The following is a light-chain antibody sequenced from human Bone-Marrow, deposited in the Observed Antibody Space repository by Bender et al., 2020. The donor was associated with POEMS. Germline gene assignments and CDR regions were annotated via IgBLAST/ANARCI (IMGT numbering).Light chain of an antibody. CDR3: QVWDSSRDLVV. Sequence: SSELTQPSSVSVSPGQTARITCSGDVLATSYARWFQQKPGQAPVLVVYDDRHRPSGIPERISGSISGNTATLTITTVEAGDEADYYCQVWDSSRDLVVFGGGTELTVL. CDR1: VLATSY. CDR2: DDR. J-gene: IGLJ2*01. V-gene: IGLV3-21*02.